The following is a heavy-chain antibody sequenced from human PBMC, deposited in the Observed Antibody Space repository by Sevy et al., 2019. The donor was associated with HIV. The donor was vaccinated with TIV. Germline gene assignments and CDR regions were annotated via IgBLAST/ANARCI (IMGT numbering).Heavy chain of an antibody. D-gene: IGHD2-8*01. CDR2: IWYDGINK. J-gene: IGHJ5*02. CDR1: GFIFSTYG. Sequence: GGSLRLSCVASGFIFSTYGMHWVRQAPGKGLEWLAVIWYDGINKDYADSVKGRFIISGDNSKNTVYLEMDSLRAEDTAVYYCARDSRNGLDPWGQGALVTVSS. V-gene: IGHV3-33*01. CDR3: ARDSRNGLDP.